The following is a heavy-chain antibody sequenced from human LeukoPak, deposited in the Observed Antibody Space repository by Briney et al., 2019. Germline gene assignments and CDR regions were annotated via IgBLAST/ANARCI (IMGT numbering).Heavy chain of an antibody. CDR3: ARVQVAGNIDY. Sequence: GGSLRLSCAASGFTVSSNYMSWVRQAPGKGLEWVSVIYSGGSAYYADSVKGRFTISRDNSKNTLYLQMNSLRAEDTAVYYCARVQVAGNIDYWGQGTLVTVSS. CDR2: IYSGGSA. V-gene: IGHV3-53*01. J-gene: IGHJ4*02. D-gene: IGHD6-19*01. CDR1: GFTVSSNY.